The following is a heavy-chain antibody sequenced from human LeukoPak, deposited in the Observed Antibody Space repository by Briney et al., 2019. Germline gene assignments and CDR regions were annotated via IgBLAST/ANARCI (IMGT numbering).Heavy chain of an antibody. J-gene: IGHJ4*02. CDR1: GFTLSNYR. V-gene: IGHV3-21*01. CDR3: ARAETGYSSSWYSDY. CDR2: VSTSGSYI. Sequence: PGGSLRLSCAASGFTLSNYRMNWVRQAPGKGLEWVSSVSTSGSYIYYADSVKGRFTISRDNAKNSLYLQMNSLRAEDTAVYYCARAETGYSSSWYSDYWGQGTLVTVSS. D-gene: IGHD6-13*01.